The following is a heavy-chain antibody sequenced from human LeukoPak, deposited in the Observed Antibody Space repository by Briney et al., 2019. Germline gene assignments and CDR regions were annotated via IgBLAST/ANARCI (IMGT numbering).Heavy chain of an antibody. D-gene: IGHD1/OR15-1a*01. V-gene: IGHV3-30*18. Sequence: GRSLRLSCVDSGFTLNNLGIHWVRQAPGKVLEWVAAISPDGNKAYYTQTVKGRFTVSRDNSKNIIYLQMNSLRGEDSSVYYCAKVNNYDDCWGQGTQVTVS. CDR3: AKVNNYDDC. J-gene: IGHJ4*02. CDR1: GFTLNNLG. CDR2: ISPDGNKA.